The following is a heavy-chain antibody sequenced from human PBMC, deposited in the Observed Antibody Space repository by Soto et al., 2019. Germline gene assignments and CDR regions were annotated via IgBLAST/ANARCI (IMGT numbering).Heavy chain of an antibody. J-gene: IGHJ4*02. CDR2: INPNGGST. V-gene: IGHV1-46*01. Sequence: QVQLVQSGAEVKKPGASVKLSCKASGYTFTSSYVHWVRQAPGQGLEWVAIINPNGGSTNYAQEFQGRVTVTRDTSTSTVFMGLSSLHSDDTAVYYCARDLLAANYWGQGTLVTVSS. D-gene: IGHD2-15*01. CDR3: ARDLLAANY. CDR1: GYTFTSSY.